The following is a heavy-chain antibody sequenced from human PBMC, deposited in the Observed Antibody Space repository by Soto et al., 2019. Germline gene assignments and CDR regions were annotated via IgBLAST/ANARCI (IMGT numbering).Heavy chain of an antibody. CDR3: ANEYCSGGSCPWPRRDY. J-gene: IGHJ4*02. D-gene: IGHD2-15*01. Sequence: PGGSLRLSCAASGFTFSSYAMSWVRQAPGKGLEWVSAISGSGGSTYYADSVKGRFTISRDNSKNTLYLQMNSLRAEDTAVYYCANEYCSGGSCPWPRRDYWGQGTLVTVSS. CDR1: GFTFSSYA. V-gene: IGHV3-23*01. CDR2: ISGSGGST.